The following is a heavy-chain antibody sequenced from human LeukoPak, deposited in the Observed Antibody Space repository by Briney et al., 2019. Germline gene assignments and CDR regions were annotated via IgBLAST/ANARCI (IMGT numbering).Heavy chain of an antibody. D-gene: IGHD2-15*01. CDR3: AKDAPDIVVVVAATNWFDP. V-gene: IGHV3-30*18. CDR2: ISYDGSNK. CDR1: GFTFSSYG. Sequence: GRSLRLSCAASGFTFSSYGMHWVRQAPGKGLEWVAVISYDGSNKYYADSVKGRFTISRDNSKNTLYLQMNSLRAEDTAVYYCAKDAPDIVVVVAATNWFDPWGQGTLVTVSS. J-gene: IGHJ5*02.